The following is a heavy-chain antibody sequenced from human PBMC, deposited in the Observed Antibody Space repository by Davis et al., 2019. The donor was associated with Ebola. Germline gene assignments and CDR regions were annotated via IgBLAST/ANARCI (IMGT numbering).Heavy chain of an antibody. Sequence: AASVKVSCKASGYTFTSYGISWVRQAPGQGLEWMGWISAYNGNTNYAQKLQGRVTMTTDTSTSTAYMELRSLRSDDTAVYYCARVGGEILWFSWFDPWGQGTLVTVSS. D-gene: IGHD2-21*01. CDR3: ARVGGEILWFSWFDP. CDR1: GYTFTSYG. CDR2: ISAYNGNT. V-gene: IGHV1-18*01. J-gene: IGHJ5*02.